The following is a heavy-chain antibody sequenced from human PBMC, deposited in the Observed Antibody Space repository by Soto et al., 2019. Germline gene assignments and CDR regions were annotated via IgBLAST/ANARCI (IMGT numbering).Heavy chain of an antibody. CDR3: ARGVIAVVGSYFNY. CDR2: ISSRASSATTT. V-gene: IGHV3-11*01. Sequence: GGSLRLSCAASGFTFGDYYMWWIRQAPGKGLEWLSYISSRASSATTTYYADSVKGRFTISRDNANHSLYLQMNNLRAEDTAVYYCARGVIAVVGSYFNYWGQGSLVTVSS. J-gene: IGHJ4*02. D-gene: IGHD6-19*01. CDR1: GFTFGDYY.